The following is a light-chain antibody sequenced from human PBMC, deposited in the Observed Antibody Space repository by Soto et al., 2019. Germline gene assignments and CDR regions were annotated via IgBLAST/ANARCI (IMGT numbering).Light chain of an antibody. J-gene: IGKJ2*01. Sequence: AIQMTQSPSSLSASIGDRVTVTCRASQGIRNDLGWYQQKPGKAPKLLIYAASSLHSGVPSRFSGSGSGTDFTLTISSLQPEDFATYYCLQDYNYPSTFGQGTKPEIK. CDR1: QGIRND. CDR2: AAS. CDR3: LQDYNYPST. V-gene: IGKV1-6*01.